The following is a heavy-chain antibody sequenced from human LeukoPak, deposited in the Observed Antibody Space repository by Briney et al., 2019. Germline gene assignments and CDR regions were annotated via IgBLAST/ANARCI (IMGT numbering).Heavy chain of an antibody. D-gene: IGHD3-22*01. CDR1: GFTFSSYR. CDR3: ARDLSGYYDSSEIDY. J-gene: IGHJ4*02. V-gene: IGHV3-21*01. Sequence: PGGSLRLSCAASGFTFSSYRMNWVRQAPGKGLEWISSIISSSYIYYADSVKGRFTISRDNAKNPLYLQMNSLRAEDTAVYYCARDLSGYYDSSEIDYWGQGTLVTVSS. CDR2: IISSSYI.